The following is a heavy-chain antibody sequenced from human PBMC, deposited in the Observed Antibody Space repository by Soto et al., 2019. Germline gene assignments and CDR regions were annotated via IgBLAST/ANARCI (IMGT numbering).Heavy chain of an antibody. CDR2: ISYDGSDR. D-gene: IGHD2-15*01. CDR3: ARSTYCNGGSCYPQY. CDR1: GFTFSDYG. V-gene: IGHV3-30*03. Sequence: GGSLRLSCEGPGFTFSDYGFHWVRQAPSKGLEWVAMISYDGSDRYYRDSVQGRFTISRDDSKNTVFLQMNSLRTEDTAMYYCARSTYCNGGSCYPQYWGPGTLVTVSS. J-gene: IGHJ4*02.